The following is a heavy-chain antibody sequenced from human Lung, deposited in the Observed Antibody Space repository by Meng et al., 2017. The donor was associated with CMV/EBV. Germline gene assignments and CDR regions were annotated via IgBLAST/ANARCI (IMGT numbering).Heavy chain of an antibody. CDR1: GESLSGYY. CDR2: ISHSGTT. D-gene: IGHD2/OR15-2a*01. J-gene: IGHJ6*02. Sequence: SETLSLTCAVYGESLSGYYWTWIRQPPGKGLEWIGEISHSGTTNYNPSLKSRVFISVDTSKSQLSLNLTPVTAADTAVYYCARARLSSRSMDFWGQGTPVTVSS. V-gene: IGHV4-34*01. CDR3: ARARLSSRSMDF.